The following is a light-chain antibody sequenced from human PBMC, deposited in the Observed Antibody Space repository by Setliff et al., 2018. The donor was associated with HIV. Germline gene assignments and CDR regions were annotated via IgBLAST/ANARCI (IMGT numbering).Light chain of an antibody. CDR3: CSYAGSYTSLYV. Sequence: QSVLAQPRSVSGSPGQSVTISCTGTSSGVGGYNYVSWYQHLPGKAPKLMIYDVTKRPSGVPDRFSGSKSGNTASLTISGLQSEDEADYYCCSYAGSYTSLYVFGTGTKGTVL. CDR2: DVT. V-gene: IGLV2-11*01. CDR1: SSGVGGYNY. J-gene: IGLJ1*01.